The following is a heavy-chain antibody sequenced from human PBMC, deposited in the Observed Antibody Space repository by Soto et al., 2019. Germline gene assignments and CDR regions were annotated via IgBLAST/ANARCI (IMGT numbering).Heavy chain of an antibody. CDR2: ISSTSTYT. D-gene: IGHD6-19*01. V-gene: IGHV3-21*01. CDR3: ARDLALAGNY. Sequence: PGGSLSLSCAASGFTFRSYAMNWVRQTQEKGLEWVSSISSTSTYTHYADSVKGRFTISRDNANNSLFLQMNSLRAEDTAIYYCARDLALAGNYWGQGALVTVSS. CDR1: GFTFRSYA. J-gene: IGHJ4*02.